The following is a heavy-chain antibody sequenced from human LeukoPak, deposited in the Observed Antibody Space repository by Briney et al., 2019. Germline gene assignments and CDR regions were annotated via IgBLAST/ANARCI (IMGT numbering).Heavy chain of an antibody. V-gene: IGHV4-4*07. Sequence: PSETLSLTCTVSGGSISSNYWSWIRQPAGKGLEGIGRIYTSGSTNYNPSLKSRVTMSVDTSKNQFSLKLSSVTAADTAVYYCARVATVYGDYCYYFDYWGQGTLVTVSS. CDR2: IYTSGST. CDR3: ARVATVYGDYCYYFDY. D-gene: IGHD4-17*01. J-gene: IGHJ4*02. CDR1: GGSISSNY.